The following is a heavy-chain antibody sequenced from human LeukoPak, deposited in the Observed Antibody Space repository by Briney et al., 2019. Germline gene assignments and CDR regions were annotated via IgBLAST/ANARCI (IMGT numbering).Heavy chain of an antibody. CDR1: GGSISYYY. CDR2: IHSNGYT. Sequence: SETLSLTCTVSGGSISYYYWSWIRQSPGKGLEWIAYIHSNGYTNYNPSLKSRVTISVDTSKNQFSLKVTSVTAADTAMYYCTKREGPMSGSYDYFDPWGQGTLVTVS. V-gene: IGHV4-4*09. CDR3: TKREGPMSGSYDYFDP. D-gene: IGHD1-26*01. J-gene: IGHJ5*02.